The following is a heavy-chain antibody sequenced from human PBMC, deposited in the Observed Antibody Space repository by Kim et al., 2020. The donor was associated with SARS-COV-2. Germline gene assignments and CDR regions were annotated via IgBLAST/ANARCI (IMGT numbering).Heavy chain of an antibody. J-gene: IGHJ5*02. Sequence: GGSLRLSCAASGFTFSSYGMHWVRQAPGKGLEWVAVISYDGSNKYYADSVKGRFTISRDNSKNTLYLQMNSLRAEDTAVYYCAKDGEHPRSWFDPWGQGTLVTVSS. CDR2: ISYDGSNK. CDR1: GFTFSSYG. CDR3: AKDGEHPRSWFDP. D-gene: IGHD2-21*01. V-gene: IGHV3-30*18.